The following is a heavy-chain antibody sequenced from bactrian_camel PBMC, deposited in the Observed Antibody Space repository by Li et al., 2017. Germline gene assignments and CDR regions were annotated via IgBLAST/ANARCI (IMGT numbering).Heavy chain of an antibody. J-gene: IGHJ4*01. V-gene: IGHV3S53*01. Sequence: HVQLVESGGGSVQSGGSLRLSCRASGTTSTYVYMGWFRQAPGKEREGVAGIDRDGSTNYADSVKGRFTISRDNAKNTLYLQMDSLKPDDAAIYYCTAEARFPCPIQSYDLRYRGQGTQVTV. CDR2: IDRDGST. D-gene: IGHD2*01. CDR1: GTTSTYVY.